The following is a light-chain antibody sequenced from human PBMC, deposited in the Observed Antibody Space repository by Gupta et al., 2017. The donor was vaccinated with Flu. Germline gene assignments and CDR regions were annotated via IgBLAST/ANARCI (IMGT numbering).Light chain of an antibody. CDR2: KAS. Sequence: DIQMNQSPSTLSASVGDRVTITCRASQTISTWLAWYQQKPGKAPNLLIYKASTLESGVPSRFSGSGSGTEFILTISSLQPDDFATYYCQQYNTYPWTFGQGTKVEIK. J-gene: IGKJ1*01. V-gene: IGKV1-5*03. CDR3: QQYNTYPWT. CDR1: QTISTW.